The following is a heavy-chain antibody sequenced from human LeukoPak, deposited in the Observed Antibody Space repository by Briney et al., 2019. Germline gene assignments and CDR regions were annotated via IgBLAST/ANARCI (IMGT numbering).Heavy chain of an antibody. CDR1: GFTVSSNY. CDR3: ARLVWRSGWYFDY. CDR2: IYSGGST. Sequence: PGGSLRLSCAASGFTVSSNYMSWVRQAPGKGLEWVSVIYSGGSTYYADSVKGRFTISRHSSKNTLYLQMNSLRAEDTAVYYCARLVWRSGWYFDYWGQGTLVTVSS. J-gene: IGHJ4*02. V-gene: IGHV3-53*04. D-gene: IGHD6-19*01.